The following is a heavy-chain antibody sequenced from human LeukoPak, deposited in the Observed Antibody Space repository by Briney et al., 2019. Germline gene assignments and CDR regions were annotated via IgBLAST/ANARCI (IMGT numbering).Heavy chain of an antibody. CDR2: IDGGGVNT. Sequence: PGGSLRLSCAASGFTVSLNFMNWVRQAPGKGLEWVSTIDGGGVNTHYADSVGGRFTISRDNSKNTLFLQMNSLRDEDTAVYYCAKDLYSNYGPADYWGQGNLVTVSS. D-gene: IGHD4-11*01. V-gene: IGHV3-23*01. J-gene: IGHJ4*02. CDR3: AKDLYSNYGPADY. CDR1: GFTVSLNF.